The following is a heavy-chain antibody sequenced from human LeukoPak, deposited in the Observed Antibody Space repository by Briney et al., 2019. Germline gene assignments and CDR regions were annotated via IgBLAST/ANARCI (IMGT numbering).Heavy chain of an antibody. J-gene: IGHJ6*02. V-gene: IGHV3-33*08. D-gene: IGHD3-22*01. CDR1: GFNFDAYA. CDR2: IWYDGSNK. CDR3: ARERYDDSSDHYYYYGMDV. Sequence: GRSLRLSCAASGFNFDAYAMHWVRQAPGKGLEWVAVIWYDGSNKYYADSVKGRFTISRDNSKNTLYLQMNSLRAEDTAVYYCARERYDDSSDHYYYYGMDVWGQGTTVTVSS.